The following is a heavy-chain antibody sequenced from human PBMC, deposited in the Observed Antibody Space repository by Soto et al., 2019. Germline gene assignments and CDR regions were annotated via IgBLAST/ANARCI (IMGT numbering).Heavy chain of an antibody. CDR1: GYTFTNNL. Sequence: GESLQISFKGSGYTFTNNLISWVRQMPGKGLERMGIINPSDSDTRYSPSFQGQVTISADKAISPAYLQWSSLKASDTAMYYCARGSGYHNSWGQRTLVAVSS. V-gene: IGHV5-51*01. CDR3: ARGSGYHNS. CDR2: INPSDSDT. J-gene: IGHJ4*02. D-gene: IGHD5-12*01.